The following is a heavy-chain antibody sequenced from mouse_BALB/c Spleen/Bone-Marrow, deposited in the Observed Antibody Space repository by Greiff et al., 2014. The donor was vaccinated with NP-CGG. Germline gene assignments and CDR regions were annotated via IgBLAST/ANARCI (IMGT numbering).Heavy chain of an antibody. J-gene: IGHJ3*01. Sequence: DVHLVESGGGLVQPGGSLKLSCAASGFDFSGYWMTWVRQAPGKGLEWIGEINPDSRTINYKPSLKEKFIMSRDNAKNTLYLQMGKVRSEDTALYYCARNGYYGWITYWGQGTLVTVSA. CDR3: ARNGYYGWITY. CDR1: GFDFSGYW. D-gene: IGHD2-3*01. V-gene: IGHV4-1*02. CDR2: INPDSRTI.